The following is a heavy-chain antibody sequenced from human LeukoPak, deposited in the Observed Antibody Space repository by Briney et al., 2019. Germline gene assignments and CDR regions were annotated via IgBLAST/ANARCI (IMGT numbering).Heavy chain of an antibody. D-gene: IGHD1-26*01. J-gene: IGHJ3*02. CDR1: GGTFTSYA. Sequence: SVKVSCKASGGTFTSYAISWVRQAPGQGLEWMGRIIPIFGIANYAQKFQGRVTITADKSTSTAYMELSSLRSEDTAVYYCAAIVGATNAFDIWGQGTMVTVSS. CDR2: IIPIFGIA. CDR3: AAIVGATNAFDI. V-gene: IGHV1-69*04.